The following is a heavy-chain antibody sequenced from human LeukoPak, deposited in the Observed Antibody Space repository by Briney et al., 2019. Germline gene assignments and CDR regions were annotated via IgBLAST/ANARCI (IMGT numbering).Heavy chain of an antibody. CDR1: GYTFTSYG. J-gene: IGHJ4*02. CDR2: ISAYNGNT. V-gene: IGHV1-18*01. CDR3: ARDRGIVGATPLGY. Sequence: ASVKVSCKASGYTFTSYGISWVRQAPGQGLEWMGWISAYNGNTNYAQKLQGRVIMTTDTSTSTAYMELRSLGSDDTAVYNCARDRGIVGATPLGYWGQGTLVTVSS. D-gene: IGHD1-26*01.